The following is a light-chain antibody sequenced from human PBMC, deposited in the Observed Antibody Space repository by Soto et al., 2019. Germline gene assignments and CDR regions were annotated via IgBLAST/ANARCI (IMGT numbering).Light chain of an antibody. CDR2: DAS. Sequence: EIVLTQSPGTLSLSPGERATLSCRASQSVSSNYLAWYQQKPGQAPRLLIFDASSRAIGIPDRFSGSGSGTDFTLTISRLDPEDFAVYYCQQYGSSRTFGQGTKVDI. V-gene: IGKV3-20*01. CDR1: QSVSSNY. CDR3: QQYGSSRT. J-gene: IGKJ1*01.